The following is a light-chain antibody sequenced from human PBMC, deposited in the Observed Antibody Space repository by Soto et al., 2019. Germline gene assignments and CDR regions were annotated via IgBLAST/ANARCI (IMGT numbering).Light chain of an antibody. V-gene: IGLV2-14*01. CDR3: SSYSSSSMRDVV. J-gene: IGLJ2*01. CDR2: EVS. Sequence: QSALTQPASVSGSPGQSITISCTGTSSDVGGYNYVSWYQQHPGKAPKLMIYEVSNRPSGVSNRFSGSKSGNTASLTISGRQADEEAAYYCSSYSSSSMRDVVFGGGTKLTVL. CDR1: SSDVGGYNY.